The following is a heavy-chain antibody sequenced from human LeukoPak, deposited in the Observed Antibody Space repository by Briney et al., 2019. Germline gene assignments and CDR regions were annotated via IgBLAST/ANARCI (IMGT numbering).Heavy chain of an antibody. CDR3: AGRGTGTTLAFDY. CDR2: IYPGDSDI. V-gene: IGHV5-51*01. D-gene: IGHD1-1*01. CDR1: GYSFTNYW. J-gene: IGHJ4*02. Sequence: HGESLKISCKGSGYSFTNYWIGWVRQMPGKGLEWMGIIYPGDSDIRYSPSFQGQVTISVDKSISTAYLQWSSLKASDTAMYYCAGRGTGTTLAFDYWGQGTLVTVSS.